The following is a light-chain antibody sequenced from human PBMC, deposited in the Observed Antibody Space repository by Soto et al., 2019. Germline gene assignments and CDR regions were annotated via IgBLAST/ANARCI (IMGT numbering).Light chain of an antibody. J-gene: IGKJ4*01. Sequence: DIQLTQSPSFLSASVGDRVTITCRASQGISSYLSWYQQKPGNAPKLLIYAASTLQSGAPSKFSGSGSWTEFTLTISSLQPEDFATYLCQQLNSYLALTLGGGTKVEIK. V-gene: IGKV1-9*01. CDR3: QQLNSYLALT. CDR2: AAS. CDR1: QGISSY.